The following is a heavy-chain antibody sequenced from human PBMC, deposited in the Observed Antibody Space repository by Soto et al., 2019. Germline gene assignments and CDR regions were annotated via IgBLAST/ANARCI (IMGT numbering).Heavy chain of an antibody. J-gene: IGHJ2*01. CDR2: INHSGST. CDR3: AREVPSRYFDL. Sequence: QVRLQQWGAGLLKPSETLPLTCAVYGGSFSDYYWSWVRQPPGKGLEWIGEINHSGSTNYNPSLTTPATLSVDTSKHPFSLKLNSVTAAATAVYYCAREVPSRYFDLWGRGTPVTVSS. D-gene: IGHD3-10*01. V-gene: IGHV4-34*01. CDR1: GGSFSDYY.